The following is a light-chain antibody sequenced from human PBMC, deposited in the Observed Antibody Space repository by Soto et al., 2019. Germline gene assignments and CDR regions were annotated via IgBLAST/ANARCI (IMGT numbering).Light chain of an antibody. Sequence: DIVMTQSPLSLPVTAGEPASISCRSSQSLLHSNGYNYLDWYLQKPGQSPQLLIYLGSNRASGVPDMFSGIVSGTDFTLKITRVEAEDVGVYYCMQALQTPWTFGQGTKVEIK. CDR2: LGS. J-gene: IGKJ1*01. CDR1: QSLLHSNGYNY. CDR3: MQALQTPWT. V-gene: IGKV2-28*01.